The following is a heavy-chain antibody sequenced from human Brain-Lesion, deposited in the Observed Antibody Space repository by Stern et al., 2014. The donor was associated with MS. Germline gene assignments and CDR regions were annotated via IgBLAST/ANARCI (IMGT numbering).Heavy chain of an antibody. CDR3: AKDMMDYFGSGTFGSFDH. Sequence: EVQLVESGGGVVQPGRSLRLSCEASGFSFEDHGMHWVRQAPGKGLEWVAGITWNSGTIAYADSVKGRFTISRDDAKNSLYLHMNGLRAEDMALYYCAKDMMDYFGSGTFGSFDHWGQGTLVTVSS. V-gene: IGHV3-9*03. J-gene: IGHJ4*02. D-gene: IGHD3-10*01. CDR1: GFSFEDHG. CDR2: ITWNSGTI.